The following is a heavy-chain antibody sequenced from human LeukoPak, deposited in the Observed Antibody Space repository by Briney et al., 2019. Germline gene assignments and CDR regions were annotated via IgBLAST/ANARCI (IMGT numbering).Heavy chain of an antibody. V-gene: IGHV3-74*01. CDR2: IASDGSST. Sequence: GGSLRLSCAASGFTFSSYWMNWVRQAPGKGLVWVSRIASDGSSTTYADSVKGRFSISRDNAKNTLYLQMNSLRVEDTAVYYCAKGWYTSGIYYFDYWGQGTLVTVSS. J-gene: IGHJ4*02. CDR3: AKGWYTSGIYYFDY. CDR1: GFTFSSYW. D-gene: IGHD6-19*01.